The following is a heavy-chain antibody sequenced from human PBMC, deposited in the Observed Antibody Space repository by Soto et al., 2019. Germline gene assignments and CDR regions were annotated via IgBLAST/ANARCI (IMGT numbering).Heavy chain of an antibody. CDR3: ARVRYQLLFKP. Sequence: QVQLQQWGAGLVKPSETLSLTCAAYGESFSDYSWSWIRQPQGKGLEWIGEINHSGSTNYNPSLKSRVTISLDTSKRQFSLNLTSVTAADTAVYYCARVRYQLLFKPWGQGNLVTVSS. CDR2: INHSGST. CDR1: GESFSDYS. J-gene: IGHJ4*02. D-gene: IGHD2-2*01. V-gene: IGHV4-34*01.